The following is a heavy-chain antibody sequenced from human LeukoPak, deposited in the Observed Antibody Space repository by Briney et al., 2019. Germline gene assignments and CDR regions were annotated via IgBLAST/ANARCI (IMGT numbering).Heavy chain of an antibody. CDR1: GGSFSGYY. D-gene: IGHD6-19*01. V-gene: IGHV4-34*01. CDR3: ARGLAVDGTSS. J-gene: IGHJ4*02. Sequence: PSETLSLTCAVYGGSFSGYYWSWIRQPPGKGLEWIGEINHSGSTNYNPSLKSRVTISVDTSKNQFSLKLSSVTAADTAVYYCARGLAVDGTSSWGQGTLVTVSS. CDR2: INHSGST.